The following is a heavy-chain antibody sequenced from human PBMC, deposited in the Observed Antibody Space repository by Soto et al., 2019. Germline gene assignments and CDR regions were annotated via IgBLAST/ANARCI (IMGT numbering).Heavy chain of an antibody. CDR1: GFILNNYA. CDR3: VKRGRNWGAFDF. J-gene: IGHJ3*01. D-gene: IGHD7-27*01. Sequence: VQLLESGGDLVQPGGSLRLSCVASGFILNNYAMGWVRQAPGKGLEWVSTIGGTDGASDGVLWYEDSVKGRFTISRDSSANTVLLHTDNLRAEYSALYYCVKRGRNWGAFDFWGQGTTVVVSS. V-gene: IGHV3-23*01. CDR2: IGGTDGASDGVL.